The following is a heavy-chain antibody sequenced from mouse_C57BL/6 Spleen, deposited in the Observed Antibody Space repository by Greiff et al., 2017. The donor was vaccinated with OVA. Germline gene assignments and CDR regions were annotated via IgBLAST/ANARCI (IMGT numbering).Heavy chain of an antibody. CDR2: IDPETGGT. CDR1: GYTFTDYE. CDR3: TIYYGNYGAY. V-gene: IGHV1-15*01. Sequence: VKLVESGAELVRPGASVTLSCKASGYTFTDYEMHWVKQTPVHGLEWIGAIDPETGGTAYNQKFKGKAILTADKSSSTAYMELRSLTSEDSAVYYCTIYYGNYGAYWGQGTLVTVSA. J-gene: IGHJ3*01. D-gene: IGHD2-1*01.